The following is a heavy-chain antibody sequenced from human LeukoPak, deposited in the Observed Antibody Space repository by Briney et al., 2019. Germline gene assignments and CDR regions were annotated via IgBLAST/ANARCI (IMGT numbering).Heavy chain of an antibody. CDR2: IYYSGNT. D-gene: IGHD1-14*01. V-gene: IGHV4-59*08. CDR3: ARRGSGASLEYYFDL. J-gene: IGHJ2*01. Sequence: SETLSLTYTVSGGSISSYYWSWIRQPPGKGLEYIGYIYYSGNTNSNPSLNSRVTISVDTSKNQFSLKLSSVTAADTAVYYCARRGSGASLEYYFDLWGRGTLVTVSS. CDR1: GGSISSYY.